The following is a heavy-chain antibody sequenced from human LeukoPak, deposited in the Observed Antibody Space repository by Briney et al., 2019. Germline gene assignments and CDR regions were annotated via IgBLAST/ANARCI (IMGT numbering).Heavy chain of an antibody. CDR3: ARDRYNWNSHWFDP. D-gene: IGHD1-7*01. V-gene: IGHV3-21*01. CDR1: GFTFSSYS. Sequence: GGSLRLSCAASGFTFSSYSMNWVRQAPGKGLEWVSSISSSSSYIYYADSVKGRFTISRDNAKNSLYLQMNSLRAEDTAVYYCARDRYNWNSHWFDPWGQGTLVIVSS. J-gene: IGHJ5*02. CDR2: ISSSSSYI.